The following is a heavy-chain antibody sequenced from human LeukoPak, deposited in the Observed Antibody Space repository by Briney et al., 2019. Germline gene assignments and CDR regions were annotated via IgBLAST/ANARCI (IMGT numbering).Heavy chain of an antibody. J-gene: IGHJ4*02. CDR3: SRDPRHNDY. Sequence: TGGSLRLSCAASGFTFSDSYMTWIRQAPGKGLELLSYISGSSSDVNYIDSVRGRFTISRDNAKNSLYLHMNSLTVGDTAVYYCSRDPRHNDYWGQGTLVTVSS. V-gene: IGHV3-11*01. CDR2: ISGSSSDV. CDR1: GFTFSDSY.